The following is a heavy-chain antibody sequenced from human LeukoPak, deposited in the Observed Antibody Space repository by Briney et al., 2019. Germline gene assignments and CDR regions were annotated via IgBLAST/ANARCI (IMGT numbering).Heavy chain of an antibody. CDR3: ARKENVYYYFDY. CDR1: GYSITSSSW. D-gene: IGHD3-10*01. J-gene: IGHJ4*02. Sequence: SETLSLTCAVSGYSITSSSWWGWIRPPPGKGLEWIGYIYHSGTTYYNPSLQSRVTMSVDTSKNQFSLKLSSVTAVDTAVYYCARKENVYYYFDYWGQGTLVTVSS. CDR2: IYHSGTT. V-gene: IGHV4-28*01.